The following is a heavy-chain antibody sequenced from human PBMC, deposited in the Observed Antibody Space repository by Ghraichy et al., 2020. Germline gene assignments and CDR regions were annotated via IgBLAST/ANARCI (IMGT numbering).Heavy chain of an antibody. D-gene: IGHD2-15*01. J-gene: IGHJ4*02. CDR1: GYTFTSYG. V-gene: IGHV1-18*01. CDR2: ISAYNGNT. Sequence: ASVKVSCKASGYTFTSYGISWVRQAPGQGLEWMGWISAYNGNTNYAQKLQGRVTMTTDTSTSTAYMELRSLRSDDTAVYYCARDRAEPYCSGGSCYPDYWGQGTLVTVSS. CDR3: ARDRAEPYCSGGSCYPDY.